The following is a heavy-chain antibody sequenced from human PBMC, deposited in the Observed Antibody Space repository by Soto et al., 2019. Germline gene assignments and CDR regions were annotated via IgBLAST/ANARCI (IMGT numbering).Heavy chain of an antibody. CDR3: ERGNQVEMSDF. J-gene: IGHJ4*02. CDR2: FHASGYT. CDR1: GGSISSYY. V-gene: IGHV4-4*07. Sequence: SETLSLTCAVSGGSISSYYWTWIRQPAGKGLEWIGRFHASGYTNYNPSLKSRVTMSSDTSKSQFSLRLSSVTAADTAVYYCERGNQVEMSDFWGQGTLVTVYS.